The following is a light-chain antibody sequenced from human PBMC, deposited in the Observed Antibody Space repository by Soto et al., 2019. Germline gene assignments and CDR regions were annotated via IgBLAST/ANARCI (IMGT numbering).Light chain of an antibody. CDR3: QQYGSSPST. CDR2: GAS. Sequence: ELVLTQSPGTLSLSQGEGATLSCRASQSVSSSYLAWYQQKPGQAPRLLIYGASNRATGIPDRFSGSGSGTDFTLTISRLEPEDFAVYYCQQYGSSPSTFGQGTKVDSK. CDR1: QSVSSSY. J-gene: IGKJ1*01. V-gene: IGKV3-20*01.